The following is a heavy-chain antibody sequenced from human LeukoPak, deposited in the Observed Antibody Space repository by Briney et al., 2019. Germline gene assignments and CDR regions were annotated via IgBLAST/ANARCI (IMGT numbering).Heavy chain of an antibody. J-gene: IGHJ4*02. CDR2: ISWNSGSI. D-gene: IGHD6-19*01. V-gene: IGHV3-9*01. CDR3: AKDENPVAGPLDFDY. CDR1: GFTFDDYA. Sequence: PGGSLRLSCAASGFTFDDYAMHWVRQAPGKGLEWVSGISWNSGSIGYADSVKGRFTISRDNAKNSLYLQMNSLRAEDTALYYCAKDENPVAGPLDFDYWGQGTLVTVSS.